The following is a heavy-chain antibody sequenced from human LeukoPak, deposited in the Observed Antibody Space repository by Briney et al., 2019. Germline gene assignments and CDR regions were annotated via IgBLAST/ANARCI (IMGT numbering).Heavy chain of an antibody. CDR3: ARFGNYDFWSGYDAFDI. J-gene: IGHJ3*02. CDR1: GFTVSSNY. Sequence: GGSLRLSCAASGFTVSSNYMSWVRQAPGKGLEWVSVIYSGGSTYYADSVKGRFTISRDNSKNTLYLRMNSLRAEDTAVYYCARFGNYDFWSGYDAFDIWGQGTMVTVSS. CDR2: IYSGGST. V-gene: IGHV3-66*02. D-gene: IGHD3-3*01.